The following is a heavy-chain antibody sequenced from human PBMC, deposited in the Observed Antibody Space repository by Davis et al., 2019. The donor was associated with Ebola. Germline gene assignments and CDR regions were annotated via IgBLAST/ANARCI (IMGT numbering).Heavy chain of an antibody. Sequence: PSETLSLTCAVSGGSISSGGYSWSWIRQPPGKGLEWIGYIYHSGSTYYNPSLKSRVTISVDRSKNQFSLNLSSVTAADTAVYYCARTDGDHDAFDIWGQGTMVTVSS. CDR2: IYHSGST. J-gene: IGHJ3*02. V-gene: IGHV4-30-2*01. CDR3: ARTDGDHDAFDI. CDR1: GGSISSGGYS.